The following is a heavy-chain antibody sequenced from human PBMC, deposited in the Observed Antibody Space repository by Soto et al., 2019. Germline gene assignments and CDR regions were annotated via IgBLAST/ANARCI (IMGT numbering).Heavy chain of an antibody. D-gene: IGHD3-10*01. Sequence: QVQLVQSGAEVKKHGSSVKVSCKASGDTFNFYTISWVRQAPGQGLEWMGRIIPMLGMSNYAQKFQDRVTIIADKSTSTAYMQLSSLRSEDTAIYYCATSYGSGSRPFDYWGQGTLVTVSS. CDR3: ATSYGSGSRPFDY. CDR1: GDTFNFYT. J-gene: IGHJ4*02. V-gene: IGHV1-69*02. CDR2: IIPMLGMS.